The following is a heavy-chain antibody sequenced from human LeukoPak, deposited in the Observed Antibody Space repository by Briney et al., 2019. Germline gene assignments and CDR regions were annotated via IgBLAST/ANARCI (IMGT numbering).Heavy chain of an antibody. CDR3: AKARYSSSFLPSFDY. D-gene: IGHD6-6*01. J-gene: IGHJ4*02. CDR2: ISWNSGSI. V-gene: IGHV3-9*03. Sequence: TGGSLRLSCAASGFTFSSYSMNWVRQAPGKGLEWVSGISWNSGSIGYADSVKGRFTISRDNAKNSLYLQMNSLRTEDMALYYCAKARYSSSFLPSFDYWGQGTLVTVSS. CDR1: GFTFSSYS.